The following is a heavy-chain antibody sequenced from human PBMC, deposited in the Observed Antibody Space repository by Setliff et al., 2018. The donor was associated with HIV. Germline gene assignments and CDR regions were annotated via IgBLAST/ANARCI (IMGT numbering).Heavy chain of an antibody. CDR2: VYYSGGT. V-gene: IGHV4-39*01. J-gene: IGHJ4*02. Sequence: KTSETLSLTCTVSGGSVSDTSYYWGWIRQPPGKGLEWLANVYYSGGTYYNPSLNSRVTISVDTSRNQFSLKLTSVTAADTALYFCARLGDSGYDFRGYFDYWGQVKLVTVSS. D-gene: IGHD5-12*01. CDR1: GGSVSDTSYY. CDR3: ARLGDSGYDFRGYFDY.